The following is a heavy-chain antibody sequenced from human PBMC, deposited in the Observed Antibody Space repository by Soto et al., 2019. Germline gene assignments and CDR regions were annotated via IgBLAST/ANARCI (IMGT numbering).Heavy chain of an antibody. Sequence: EVQLVESGGGLVQPGGSLRLSCAASGFTFSSYAMHWVRQAPGKGLEYVSAISSNGGSTYYANSVKGRFTISRDNSKNTLYLQMGSLRAKDMAVYYCAREEVRGVWGFDYWGQGTLVTVSS. V-gene: IGHV3-64*01. CDR1: GFTFSSYA. CDR3: AREEVRGVWGFDY. CDR2: ISSNGGST. D-gene: IGHD3-10*01. J-gene: IGHJ4*02.